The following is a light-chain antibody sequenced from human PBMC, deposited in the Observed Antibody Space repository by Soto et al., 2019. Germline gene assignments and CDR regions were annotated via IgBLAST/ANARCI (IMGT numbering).Light chain of an antibody. CDR2: EVG. V-gene: IGLV2-14*01. Sequence: QSALTQPASVSGSPGQSITISCTGSSSDVGGYNYVSWYQQHPGKAPKLMIYEVGNRLSGVSDRFSGSKSGNTASLTISGLQAEDEADYYCSSYTSTNTLVFGTGTKVTVL. CDR3: SSYTSTNTLV. J-gene: IGLJ1*01. CDR1: SSDVGGYNY.